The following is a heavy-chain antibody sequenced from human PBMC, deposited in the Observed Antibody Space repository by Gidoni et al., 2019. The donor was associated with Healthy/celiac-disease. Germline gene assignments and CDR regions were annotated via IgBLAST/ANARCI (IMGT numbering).Heavy chain of an antibody. J-gene: IGHJ4*02. V-gene: IGHV3-64D*06. Sequence: EVQLVESGGGLVQPGGSLRLPCSDSGFPFSSYDMDWVRQAPVKGLEYVSAISSNGGSTYYADSVKGRFTISRDNSKNTLYLQMSSLRAEYTAVYYCGKAFRPYDFWSGYPDYWGQGTLVTVSS. CDR1: GFPFSSYD. CDR2: ISSNGGST. D-gene: IGHD3-3*01. CDR3: GKAFRPYDFWSGYPDY.